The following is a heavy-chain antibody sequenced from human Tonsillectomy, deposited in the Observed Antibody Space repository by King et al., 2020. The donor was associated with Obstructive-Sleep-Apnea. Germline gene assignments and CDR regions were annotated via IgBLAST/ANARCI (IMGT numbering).Heavy chain of an antibody. Sequence: VQLQQWGAGLLKPSETLSLTCAVFGGSFSDYYWSWIRQPPGKGLEWIGEINHSGSTNYNPSLKSRVTISVDTSKNQFSLKWTSVTAADTAMYYCARGSGAAAVNWFDPWGQGTLVTVSS. V-gene: IGHV4-34*01. CDR2: INHSGST. J-gene: IGHJ5*02. CDR3: ARGSGAAAVNWFDP. CDR1: GGSFSDYY. D-gene: IGHD6-13*01.